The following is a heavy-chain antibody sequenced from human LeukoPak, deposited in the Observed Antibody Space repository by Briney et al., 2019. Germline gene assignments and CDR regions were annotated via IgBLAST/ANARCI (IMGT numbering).Heavy chain of an antibody. CDR1: GFTFYDYA. Sequence: PGGSLRLSCAASGFTFYDYAMHWVRQAPGKGLEWVSGISWNSGSIGYADSVKGRFTISRDNAKNSLYLQMNSLRAEDTALYYCAKFSSAGPDPYYYYGMDVWGQGTTVTVSS. V-gene: IGHV3-9*01. CDR3: AKFSSAGPDPYYYYGMDV. D-gene: IGHD6-13*01. CDR2: ISWNSGSI. J-gene: IGHJ6*02.